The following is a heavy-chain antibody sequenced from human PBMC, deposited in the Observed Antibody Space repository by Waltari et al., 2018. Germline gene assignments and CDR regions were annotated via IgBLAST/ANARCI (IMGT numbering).Heavy chain of an antibody. CDR2: ISSSRSYI. V-gene: IGHV3-21*01. J-gene: IGHJ4*02. CDR3: ARADIGYCSSTSGYGSTDPAFDD. Sequence: EVQLVASGGDLVTPGGSLRLSCAASVFTFSISSMHWVRQATGQGLEWVSSISSSRSYIYYADSVKGRFTISRDNAKNALYLQMNSLRAEDTAVYYCARADIGYCSSTSGYGSTDPAFDDWGQGTLVTVSS. D-gene: IGHD2-2*01. CDR1: VFTFSISS.